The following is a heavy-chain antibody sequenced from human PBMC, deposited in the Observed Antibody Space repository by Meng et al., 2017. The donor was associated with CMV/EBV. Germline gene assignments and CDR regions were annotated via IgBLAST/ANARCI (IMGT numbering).Heavy chain of an antibody. D-gene: IGHD3-3*01. J-gene: IGHJ3*02. Sequence: ASVKVSCKASGYTFTSYYMHWVRQAPGQGLERMGIINPSGGSTSYAQKFQGRVTMTRDTSTSTVYMELSSLRSEDTAVYYCARDWTIFGVVIPGDDAFDIWGQGTMVTVSS. CDR3: ARDWTIFGVVIPGDDAFDI. CDR1: GYTFTSYY. CDR2: INPSGGST. V-gene: IGHV1-46*01.